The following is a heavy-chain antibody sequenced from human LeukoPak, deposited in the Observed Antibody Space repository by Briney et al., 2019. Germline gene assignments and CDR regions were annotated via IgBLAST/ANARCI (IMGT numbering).Heavy chain of an antibody. D-gene: IGHD1-26*01. V-gene: IGHV4-34*01. CDR1: GGSFSGYY. J-gene: IGHJ4*02. Sequence: SETLSLTCAVYGGSFSGYYWSWIRQPPGKGLEWIGEINHSGSTNYNPSLKSRVTISVDTSKNQFSLKLSSVTAADTAVYYCARLHRGGSYYWTGFDYWGQGTLVTVSS. CDR2: INHSGST. CDR3: ARLHRGGSYYWTGFDY.